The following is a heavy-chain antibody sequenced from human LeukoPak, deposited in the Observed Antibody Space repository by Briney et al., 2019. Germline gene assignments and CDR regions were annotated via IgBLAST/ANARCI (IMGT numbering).Heavy chain of an antibody. Sequence: PGGSLRLSCAASGFSFSSYAMHWVRQAPGKGLEYVSAISINGDTTYYANSVKGRFTISRDNSMNTLYLQMGSLRAEDMAIYYCARVLRDSSGYYDYWGQGTLVTVSS. CDR1: GFSFSSYA. CDR2: ISINGDTT. CDR3: ARVLRDSSGYYDY. V-gene: IGHV3-64*01. J-gene: IGHJ4*02. D-gene: IGHD3-22*01.